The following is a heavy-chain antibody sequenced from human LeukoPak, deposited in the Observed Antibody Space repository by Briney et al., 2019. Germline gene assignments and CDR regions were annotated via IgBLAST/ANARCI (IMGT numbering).Heavy chain of an antibody. CDR3: ARGLGRYDSSGPRFDY. CDR2: INHSGST. Sequence: PSETLSLTCAVYGGSFSGYYWSWIRQPPGKGLEWIGEINHSGSTNYSPSLKSRVTISVDTSKNQFSLKLSSVTAADTAVYYCARGLGRYDSSGPRFDYWGQGTLVTVSS. CDR1: GGSFSGYY. D-gene: IGHD3-22*01. V-gene: IGHV4-34*01. J-gene: IGHJ4*02.